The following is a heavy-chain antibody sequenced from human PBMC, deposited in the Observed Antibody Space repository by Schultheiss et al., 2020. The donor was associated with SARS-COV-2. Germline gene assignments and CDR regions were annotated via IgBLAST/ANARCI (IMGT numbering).Heavy chain of an antibody. D-gene: IGHD6-19*01. CDR2: IYTSGST. J-gene: IGHJ4*02. CDR1: GYSISSGDYY. V-gene: IGHV4-61*02. Sequence: SQTLSLTCAVSGYSISSGDYYWSWIRQPAGEGLEWIGRIYTSGSTNYNPSLKSRVTISVDTSKNQFSLKLSSVTAADTAVYYCARRGGSGWHFDYWGQGTLVTVSS. CDR3: ARRGGSGWHFDY.